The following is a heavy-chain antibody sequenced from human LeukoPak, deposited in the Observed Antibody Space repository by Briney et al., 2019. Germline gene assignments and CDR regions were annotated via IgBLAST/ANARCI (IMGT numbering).Heavy chain of an antibody. V-gene: IGHV1-2*06. Sequence: ASVKVSCKASGYTFTGYYMHWVRQAPGQGLEWMGRINPNSGGTNYAQKFQGRVTMTRDTSISTAYMELSRLRSDDTAVYYCARRAVYCTSITCTYFDYWGQGTLVTVSS. CDR1: GYTFTGYY. CDR2: INPNSGGT. D-gene: IGHD2-2*01. J-gene: IGHJ4*02. CDR3: ARRAVYCTSITCTYFDY.